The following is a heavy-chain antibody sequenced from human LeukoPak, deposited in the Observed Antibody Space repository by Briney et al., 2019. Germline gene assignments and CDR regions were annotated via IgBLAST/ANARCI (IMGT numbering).Heavy chain of an antibody. CDR2: ISRDGGNQ. CDR1: GFTFSRYA. J-gene: IGHJ4*02. CDR3: ARDPGYDSSGYWGY. V-gene: IGHV3-30*04. Sequence: GRSLRLSCAASGFTFSRYAMHWVRQAPGKGLEWVAVISRDGGNQNYADSVKGRLTISRDNSKNTLFLQMNSLRADDTAVYYCARDPGYDSSGYWGYWGQGTLVTVSS. D-gene: IGHD3-22*01.